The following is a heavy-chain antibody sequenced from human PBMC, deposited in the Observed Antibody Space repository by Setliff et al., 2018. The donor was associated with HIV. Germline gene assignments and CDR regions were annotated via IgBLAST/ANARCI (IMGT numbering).Heavy chain of an antibody. CDR2: IVPIFGTP. D-gene: IGHD3-22*01. V-gene: IGHV1-69*13. CDR3: ASEVYDPGTHDAFDI. Sequence: SVKVSCKASGDNFNSHSISWVRQAPGQGLEWMGGIVPIFGTPNYAQKFKGRLTITADESTSTVYMELSSLRSEDTAVYYCASEVYDPGTHDAFDIWGQGTMVTGS. J-gene: IGHJ3*02. CDR1: GDNFNSHS.